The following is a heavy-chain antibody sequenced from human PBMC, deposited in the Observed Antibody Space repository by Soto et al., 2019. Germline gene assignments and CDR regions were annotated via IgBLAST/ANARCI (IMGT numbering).Heavy chain of an antibody. CDR1: GGSISSYY. V-gene: IGHV4-59*08. Sequence: PSETLSLTCTVSGGSISSYYWSWIRQPPGKGLEWIGYIYYSGSTNYNPSLKSRVTISVDTSKNQFPLKLSSVTAADTAVYYCARLPSAYDILTGFYYYYGMDVWGQGTTVTVSS. D-gene: IGHD3-9*01. J-gene: IGHJ6*02. CDR2: IYYSGST. CDR3: ARLPSAYDILTGFYYYYGMDV.